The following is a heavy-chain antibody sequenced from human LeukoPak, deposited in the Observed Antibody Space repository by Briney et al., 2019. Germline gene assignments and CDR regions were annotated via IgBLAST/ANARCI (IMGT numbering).Heavy chain of an antibody. D-gene: IGHD4-17*01. CDR1: GFTVSSNY. V-gene: IGHV3-53*01. Sequence: GGSLRLSCAASGFTVSSNYMSWVRHAPGKGLERVSVIYRGGSTHYAGSVEGRFTISRDKSKNTVYLQLNSLRAEDTAVYYCARSPDYGDPYWYFDLWGRGTLVTVSS. J-gene: IGHJ2*01. CDR2: IYRGGST. CDR3: ARSPDYGDPYWYFDL.